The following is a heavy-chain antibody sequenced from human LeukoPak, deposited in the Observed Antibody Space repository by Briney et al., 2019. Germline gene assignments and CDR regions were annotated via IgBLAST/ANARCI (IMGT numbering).Heavy chain of an antibody. J-gene: IGHJ4*02. V-gene: IGHV5-51*01. CDR3: ARRGIAVAGYYFDY. CDR2: IYPGDSDT. CDR1: GYSFISYW. D-gene: IGHD6-19*01. Sequence: KYGESLKISCEGSGYSFISYWIAWVRQMPGKGLEWMGIIYPGDSDTRYSPSFQGQVAISADKSISTAYLQWSSLKASDTAMYYCARRGIAVAGYYFDYWGQGTLVTVSS.